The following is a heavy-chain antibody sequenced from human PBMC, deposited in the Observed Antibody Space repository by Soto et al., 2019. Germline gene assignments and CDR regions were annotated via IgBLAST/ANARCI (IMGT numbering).Heavy chain of an antibody. CDR3: GRVVIAATPHRDVDF. J-gene: IGHJ4*02. CDR2: IYNSAST. CDR1: GGSVDSTNYN. D-gene: IGHD2-15*01. Sequence: SETLSLTCTVSGGSVDSTNYNWGWIRQPPGKGLEWIGSIYNSASTYYNPSLKSRVTISVDTSRNQFSLNLNSVTAADTAMYFCGRVVIAATPHRDVDFWGQGTLVTVSS. V-gene: IGHV4-39*01.